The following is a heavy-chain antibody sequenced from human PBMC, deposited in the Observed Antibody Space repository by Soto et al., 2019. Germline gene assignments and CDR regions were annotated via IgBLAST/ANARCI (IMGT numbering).Heavy chain of an antibody. V-gene: IGHV5-51*01. CDR2: IYPGDSDT. J-gene: IGHJ6*03. CDR3: ARHGSRHRYLAAGHYYMDV. Sequence: PGESLKISCKGSGYSFTSYWIGWVRQMPGKGLEWMGIIYPGDSDTRYSPSFQGQVTISADKSISTAYLQWSSLKASDTAMYYCARHGSRHRYLAAGHYYMDVWGKGTTVTVSS. CDR1: GYSFTSYW. D-gene: IGHD6-13*01.